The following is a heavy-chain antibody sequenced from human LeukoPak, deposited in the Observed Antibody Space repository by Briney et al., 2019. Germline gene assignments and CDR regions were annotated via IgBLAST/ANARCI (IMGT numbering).Heavy chain of an antibody. V-gene: IGHV3-23*01. Sequence: GGSLRLSCAASGSTFNRNAIRWVRQAPGKGLEWVSTIGGSGDKTFYADSVKGRFTTSRDNSKNMVHLQMNSMTGEDTALYYCVRRGDASSGWGDHDFWGQGALVTVSS. CDR3: VRRGDASSGWGDHDF. J-gene: IGHJ4*02. CDR2: IGGSGDKT. CDR1: GSTFNRNA. D-gene: IGHD6-19*01.